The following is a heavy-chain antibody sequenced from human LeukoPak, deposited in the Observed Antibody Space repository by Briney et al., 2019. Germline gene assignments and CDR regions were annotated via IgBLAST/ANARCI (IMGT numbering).Heavy chain of an antibody. CDR3: AKDLPPIAVAGFFDY. CDR1: GFTFSSYG. V-gene: IGHV3-30*18. D-gene: IGHD6-19*01. CDR2: ISYDGSNK. Sequence: GRSLRLSCAASGFTFSSYGMHWVRQAPGKGLEWVAVISYDGSNKYYADSVKGRFTISRDNSKNTLYLQMNSLRAEDTAVYYCAKDLPPIAVAGFFDYWGQGTLVTVSS. J-gene: IGHJ4*02.